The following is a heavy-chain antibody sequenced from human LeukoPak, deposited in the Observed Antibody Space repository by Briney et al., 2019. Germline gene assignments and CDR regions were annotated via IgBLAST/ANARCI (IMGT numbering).Heavy chain of an antibody. D-gene: IGHD4-17*01. J-gene: IGHJ4*02. CDR3: AKVGYGDYEPDY. V-gene: IGHV4-39*07. CDR2: INHSGGT. Sequence: SETLSLTCTVSGGSISSSSYYWSWIRQPPGKGLEWIGEINHSGGTNYNPSLKSRVTISVDTSKNQFSLKLSSVTAADTAVYYCAKVGYGDYEPDYWGQGTLVTVSS. CDR1: GGSISSSSYY.